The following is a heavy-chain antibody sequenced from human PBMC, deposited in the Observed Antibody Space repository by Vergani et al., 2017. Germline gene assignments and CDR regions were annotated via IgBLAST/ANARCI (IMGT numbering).Heavy chain of an antibody. D-gene: IGHD3-22*01. J-gene: IGHJ2*01. CDR1: GFSFSDYN. Sequence: EVQLVESGGGLVQPGGSLRLSCAASGFSFSDYNMNWVRQAPGKGLEWVSFISSSSATIYYADSVKGRFTISRDNAKKSLYLQMDSLRAEDTAVYYCVRVYYYDSSGSPPFDLWGRGSLVTVSS. CDR2: ISSSSATI. CDR3: VRVYYYDSSGSPPFDL. V-gene: IGHV3-48*04.